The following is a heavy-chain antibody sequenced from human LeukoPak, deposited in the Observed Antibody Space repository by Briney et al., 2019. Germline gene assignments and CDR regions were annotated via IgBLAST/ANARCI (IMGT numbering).Heavy chain of an antibody. D-gene: IGHD3-3*01. CDR3: AKDELRFLEWLLSRMDA. J-gene: IGHJ6*02. Sequence: PGGSLRLSCAASGFTFSSYGTHWVRQAPGKGLEWVAVISYDGSNKYYADSAKGRFTISRDNSKNTLYLQMNSLRAEDTAVYYCAKDELRFLEWLLSRMDAWGQGTTVTVSS. V-gene: IGHV3-30*18. CDR2: ISYDGSNK. CDR1: GFTFSSYG.